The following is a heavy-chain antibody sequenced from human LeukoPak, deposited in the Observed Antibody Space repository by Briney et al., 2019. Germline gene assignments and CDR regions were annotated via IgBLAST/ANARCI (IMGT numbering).Heavy chain of an antibody. V-gene: IGHV1-69*05. J-gene: IGHJ6*03. Sequence: ASVKVSCKASGGTFSSYAISWVRQAPGQGLEWMGGIIPIFGTANYAQKFQGRVTITTDESTSTAYMELSSLRSEDTAVYYCARTRGGNYLGYHYYYYMDVWGKGTTVTVSS. CDR2: IIPIFGTA. D-gene: IGHD4-11*01. CDR1: GGTFSSYA. CDR3: ARTRGGNYLGYHYYYYMDV.